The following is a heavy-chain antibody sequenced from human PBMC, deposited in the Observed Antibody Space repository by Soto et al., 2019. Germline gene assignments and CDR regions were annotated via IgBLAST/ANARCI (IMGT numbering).Heavy chain of an antibody. J-gene: IGHJ4*02. CDR1: GFTFTGYA. Sequence: GGSLRLSCAASGFTFTGYAMSWVRQAPGKGLEWVSSIGDNGGNTYYADPVKGRFTVSTDNSKNTLYLQMNSLRAEDTAVYYCAKEAGFSSGYYFDFCGQGTLVTVSS. CDR2: IGDNGGNT. CDR3: AKEAGFSSGYYFDF. D-gene: IGHD3-22*01. V-gene: IGHV3-23*01.